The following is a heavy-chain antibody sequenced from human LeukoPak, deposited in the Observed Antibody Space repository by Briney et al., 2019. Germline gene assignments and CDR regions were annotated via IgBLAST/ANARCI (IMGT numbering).Heavy chain of an antibody. Sequence: PGGSLRLSCAASGFTFSSYWMHWVRQAPGKGLVWVSRSDGTNITYVDSVKGRFTISRDNAKKTLYLQMNGLRADDTAVYYCARHPLEDWGQGSLVTVSS. CDR2: SDGTNI. CDR1: GFTFSSYW. CDR3: ARHPLED. J-gene: IGHJ4*02. D-gene: IGHD1-1*01. V-gene: IGHV3-74*01.